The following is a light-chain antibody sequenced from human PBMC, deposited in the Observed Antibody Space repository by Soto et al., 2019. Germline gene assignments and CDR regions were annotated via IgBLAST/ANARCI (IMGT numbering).Light chain of an antibody. CDR1: QSVATN. CDR3: QQYNNWPQA. V-gene: IGKV3-15*01. J-gene: IGKJ1*01. Sequence: EAALTQSPATLSVSPGERATLSCRASQSVATNLAWYQQRPGQAPRLLVYGASKRAVGLPARFSGSGSGTEFTLTITSLQSEDFAVYYCQQYNNWPQAFGEGTKLEI. CDR2: GAS.